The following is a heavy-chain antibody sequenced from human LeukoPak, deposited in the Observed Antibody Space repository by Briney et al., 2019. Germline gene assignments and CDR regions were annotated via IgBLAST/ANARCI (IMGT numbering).Heavy chain of an antibody. CDR1: GFTFSTYA. CDR2: IRGSGDST. D-gene: IGHD3-16*01. CDR3: AREWGYYDY. J-gene: IGHJ4*02. V-gene: IGHV3-23*01. Sequence: PGGSLRLSCSASGFTFSTYAMSWVRQPPGKGLEWVSAIRGSGDSTYYAESVKGRFTISRDNSKNTLYLQMNSLRAEDTAVYYCAREWGYYDYWGQGTLVTVSS.